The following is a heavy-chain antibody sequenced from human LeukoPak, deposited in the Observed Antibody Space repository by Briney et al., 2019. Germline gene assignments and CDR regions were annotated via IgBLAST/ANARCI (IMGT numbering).Heavy chain of an antibody. J-gene: IGHJ4*02. CDR3: ARDGGYDPFGY. D-gene: IGHD1-1*01. CDR1: GFTFDDYA. V-gene: IGHV3-9*01. Sequence: PGGSLRLSCAASGFTFDDYAMHWVRQAPGKGLEWVAGISWNSGSIGYADSVKGRFTISRDNAKNSLYLQMNSLRAEDTAVYYCARDGGYDPFGYWGQGTLVTVSS. CDR2: ISWNSGSI.